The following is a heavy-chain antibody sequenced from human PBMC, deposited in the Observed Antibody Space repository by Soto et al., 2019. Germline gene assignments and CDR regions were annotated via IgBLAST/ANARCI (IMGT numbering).Heavy chain of an antibody. J-gene: IGHJ5*02. D-gene: IGHD3-10*01. CDR1: GGSFSGYY. Sequence: SETLSLTCAVYGGSFSGYYWSWIRQPPGKGLEWIGEINHSGSTNYNPSLKSRVTISVDTSKNQFSLKLSSVTAADTAVYYCARIIPNIWFGELGFYPWGQGTLVTVSS. V-gene: IGHV4-34*01. CDR3: ARIIPNIWFGELGFYP. CDR2: INHSGST.